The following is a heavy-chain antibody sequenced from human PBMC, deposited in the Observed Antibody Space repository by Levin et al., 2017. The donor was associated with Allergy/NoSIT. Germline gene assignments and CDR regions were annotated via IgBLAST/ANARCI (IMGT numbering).Heavy chain of an antibody. CDR2: LYYSGST. J-gene: IGHJ5*01. CDR3: ARDQGCSGWYGWIDS. D-gene: IGHD6-19*01. CDR1: GDSISSYH. V-gene: IGHV4-59*01. Sequence: SQTLSLTCTVSGDSISSYHWNWLRQPPGKELEWIGCLYYSGSTKYNPSLKSRVTISVDATKNQFSLKLSSVTAADTAVYYCARDQGCSGWYGWIDSWGQGTLVTVSS.